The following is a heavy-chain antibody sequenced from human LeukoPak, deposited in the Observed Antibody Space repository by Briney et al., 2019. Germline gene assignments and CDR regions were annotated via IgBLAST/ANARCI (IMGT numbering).Heavy chain of an antibody. CDR1: GGSISSSSYY. CDR3: ARQVAYSGYDRNTIDY. D-gene: IGHD5-12*01. J-gene: IGHJ4*02. V-gene: IGHV4-39*01. Sequence: SEILSLTCTVSGGSISSSSYYWGWIRQPPGKGLEWIGGIYYSGSTYYNPSLKSRVTISVDTSKNQFSLKLSSVTAADTAVYYCARQVAYSGYDRNTIDYWGQGTLVTVSS. CDR2: IYYSGST.